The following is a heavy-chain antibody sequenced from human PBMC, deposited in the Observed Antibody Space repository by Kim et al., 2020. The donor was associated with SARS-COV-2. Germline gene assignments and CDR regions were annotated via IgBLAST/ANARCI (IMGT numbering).Heavy chain of an antibody. CDR1: GFTFTTNW. CDR3: ARDRRYSLDY. CDR2: LKEDGTER. D-gene: IGHD2-15*01. J-gene: IGHJ4*02. V-gene: IGHV3-7*01. Sequence: GGSLRLSCVASGFTFTTNWMSWVRQAPGKGLEWVAKLKEDGTERYYVNSVEGRFTISRDNAKNSLYLQMNSLSAEDTAVYYCARDRRYSLDYWGQGTLVTVSS.